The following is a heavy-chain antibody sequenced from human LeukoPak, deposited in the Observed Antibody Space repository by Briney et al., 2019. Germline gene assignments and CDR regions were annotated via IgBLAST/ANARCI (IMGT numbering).Heavy chain of an antibody. CDR2: ISYSGST. J-gene: IGHJ3*02. Sequence: SETLSLTCTVSGGSISTYSWIYIRQPPGKGLEWIGNISYSGSTKYNPSLKSRVTISLDTSKNQFSLKLSSVTAADTAVYYCVRGYQLLPDAFDIWGQGTMVTASS. CDR1: GGSISTYS. CDR3: VRGYQLLPDAFDI. V-gene: IGHV4-59*01. D-gene: IGHD2-2*01.